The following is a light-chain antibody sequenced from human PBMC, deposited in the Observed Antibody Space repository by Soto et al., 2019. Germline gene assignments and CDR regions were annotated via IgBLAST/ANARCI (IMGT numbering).Light chain of an antibody. CDR2: DAS. V-gene: IGKV3-20*01. CDR1: QSVSSY. Sequence: EIVLTHSPATLSLSPGEIATLSCRASQSVSSYLAWYQQKPGQAPRLLIYDASNRATGIPARFSGSGSGTDFTLTISRLEPEDFAVYYCQQYGSSPRTFGQGTKVDIK. CDR3: QQYGSSPRT. J-gene: IGKJ1*01.